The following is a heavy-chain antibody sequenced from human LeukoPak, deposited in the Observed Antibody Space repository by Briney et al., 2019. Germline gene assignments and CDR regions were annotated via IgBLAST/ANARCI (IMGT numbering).Heavy chain of an antibody. CDR3: AKQRGQWLVIDY. CDR2: ISGSGGST. D-gene: IGHD6-19*01. CDR1: GFTFSSYA. V-gene: IGHV3-23*01. J-gene: IGHJ4*02. Sequence: PGGTLRLSCAASGFTFSSYAMSWVRQAPGKGLEWVSAISGSGGSTYYADSVKGRFTISRDNSKNTLYLQMNSLRAEDTAVYYCAKQRGQWLVIDYWGQGTLVTVSS.